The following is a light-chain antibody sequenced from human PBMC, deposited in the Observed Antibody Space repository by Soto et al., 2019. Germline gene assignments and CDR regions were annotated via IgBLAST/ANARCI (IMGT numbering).Light chain of an antibody. V-gene: IGLV2-8*01. CDR1: SGDVGIYNY. Sequence: QSALTQSPSASGSPGQSVTISCTGTSGDVGIYNYVSWYQHHPGKAPKLVIYEVTKRPSGVPDRFSGSKSGNTASLTVSGLQADDEAVYYCSSFAGTSNFWLFGGGTKPTVL. J-gene: IGLJ3*02. CDR3: SSFAGTSNFWL. CDR2: EVT.